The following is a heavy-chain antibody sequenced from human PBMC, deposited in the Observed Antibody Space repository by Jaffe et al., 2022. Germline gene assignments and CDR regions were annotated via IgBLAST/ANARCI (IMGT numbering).Heavy chain of an antibody. V-gene: IGHV3-23*01. Sequence: EVQLLESGGGLVQPGGSLRLSCAASGFTFSSYAMSWVRQAPGKGLEWVSAISGSGGSTYYADSVKGRFTISRDNSKNTLYLQMNSLRAEDTAVYYCAKDLGTYSNYPLNFDYWGQGTLVTVSS. CDR2: ISGSGGST. CDR1: GFTFSSYA. D-gene: IGHD4-4*01. J-gene: IGHJ4*02. CDR3: AKDLGTYSNYPLNFDY.